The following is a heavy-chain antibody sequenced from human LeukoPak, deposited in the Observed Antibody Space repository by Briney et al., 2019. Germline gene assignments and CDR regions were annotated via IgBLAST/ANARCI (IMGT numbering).Heavy chain of an antibody. V-gene: IGHV4-59*08. CDR2: LYYSGRT. J-gene: IGHJ5*01. CDR3: ARHSSPHAGSSSWYDF. D-gene: IGHD2-15*01. CDR1: GDSISSYY. Sequence: SETLSLTCTVSGDSISSYYWSWIRQPPGKGLEWIGYLYYSGRTNYNPSLKSRVTISVDTSKNQFSVKLSSVTAADTAVYYCARHSSPHAGSSSWYDFWGQGTLVTVSS.